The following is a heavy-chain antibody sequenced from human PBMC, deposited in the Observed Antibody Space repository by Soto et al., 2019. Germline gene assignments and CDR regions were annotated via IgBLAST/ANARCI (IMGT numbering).Heavy chain of an antibody. CDR2: ISSSSSYI. CDR3: ARDVSGWYRETGYGMDV. D-gene: IGHD6-19*01. J-gene: IGHJ6*02. V-gene: IGHV3-21*01. Sequence: GGSLRLSCAASGFTFSSYSMNWVRQAPGKGLEWVSSISSSSSYIYYADSVKGRFTISRDNAKNSLYLQMNSLRAEDTAVYYCARDVSGWYRETGYGMDVWGQGTTVTVSS. CDR1: GFTFSSYS.